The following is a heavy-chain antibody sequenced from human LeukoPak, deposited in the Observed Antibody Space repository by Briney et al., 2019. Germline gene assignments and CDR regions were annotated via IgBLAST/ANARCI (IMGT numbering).Heavy chain of an antibody. CDR3: AKSGIAADDAFDI. J-gene: IGHJ3*02. D-gene: IGHD6-13*01. Sequence: PGGSLRLSCAASGLTFSSHWMHWVRQAPGKGLEWVSAISGSGGSTYYADSVKGRFTISRDNSKNTLYLQMNSLRAEDTAVYYCAKSGIAADDAFDIWGQGTMVTVSS. CDR1: GLTFSSHW. CDR2: ISGSGGST. V-gene: IGHV3-23*01.